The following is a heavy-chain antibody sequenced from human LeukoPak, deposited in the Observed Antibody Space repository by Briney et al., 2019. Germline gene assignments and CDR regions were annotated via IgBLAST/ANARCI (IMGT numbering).Heavy chain of an antibody. Sequence: GGSLRLSCAASGFAFSNYWMTWGRQAPGKGLEWVANINQDGSEKYYVGSVKGRFTISRDNAKSSLFLQMNSLTAKDTAVYYCASGYYDRDHWGQGTLVSVSS. J-gene: IGHJ4*02. V-gene: IGHV3-7*02. CDR2: INQDGSEK. CDR1: GFAFSNYW. CDR3: ASGYYDRDH. D-gene: IGHD3-22*01.